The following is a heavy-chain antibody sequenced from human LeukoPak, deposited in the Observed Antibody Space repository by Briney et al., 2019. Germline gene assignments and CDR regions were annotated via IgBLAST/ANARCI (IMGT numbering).Heavy chain of an antibody. CDR2: ILYDGGNK. CDR1: GFTFSSYG. CDR3: TRHRGAYGDYSAFDI. D-gene: IGHD4-17*01. V-gene: IGHV3-30*02. Sequence: GGSLRLSCAASGFTFSSYGVHWVRQAPGKGLEWVTFILYDGGNKYHADSVKGRFTISRDNSKNILYLEMNSLRDEDTAVYYCTRHRGAYGDYSAFDIWGQGTMVTVSS. J-gene: IGHJ3*02.